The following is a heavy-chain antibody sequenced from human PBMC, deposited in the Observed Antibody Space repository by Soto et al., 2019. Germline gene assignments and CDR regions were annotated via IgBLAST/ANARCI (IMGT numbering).Heavy chain of an antibody. D-gene: IGHD1-26*01. CDR3: VRGVGASSGAFDA. CDR2: ISGDGTTT. V-gene: IGHV3-74*01. CDR1: GLPFNSFW. Sequence: DVQLVEAGGGLIQPGGSLRLSCAASGLPFNSFWMHWVRQAPGKGLVWVARISGDGTTTTYADAVKGRFTISRDNAKSTQYLQMTSVTTDDAAGYYCVRGVGASSGAFDAWGQGTLVTVSS. J-gene: IGHJ3*01.